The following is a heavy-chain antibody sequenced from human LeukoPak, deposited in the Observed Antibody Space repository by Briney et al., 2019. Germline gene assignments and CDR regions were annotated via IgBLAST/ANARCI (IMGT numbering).Heavy chain of an antibody. D-gene: IGHD2-2*01. CDR1: GGSISSSSYY. CDR3: ARHRYCSSTSCYFFDY. Sequence: PSETPSLTCTVSGGSISSSSYYWAGIRRPPGKGLGWMGSIYYSGSTYYNPSLKSRVTISVDTSKNQFSLKLSSVTAADTAVYYCARHRYCSSTSCYFFDYWGQGTLVTVSS. J-gene: IGHJ4*02. V-gene: IGHV4-39*01. CDR2: IYYSGST.